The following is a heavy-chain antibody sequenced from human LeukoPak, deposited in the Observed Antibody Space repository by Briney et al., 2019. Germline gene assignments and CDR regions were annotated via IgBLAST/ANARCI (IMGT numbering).Heavy chain of an antibody. J-gene: IGHJ4*02. CDR1: GGSISSSTYY. V-gene: IGHV4-31*03. D-gene: IGHD6-19*01. CDR2: IYYSGST. CDR3: ASNGIAVAGISY. Sequence: SETLSLTCTVSGGSISSSTYYWGWIRQPPGKGLEWIGYIYYSGSTYYNPSLKSRVTISVDTSKNQFSLKLSSVTAADTAVYYCASNGIAVAGISYWGQGTLVTVSS.